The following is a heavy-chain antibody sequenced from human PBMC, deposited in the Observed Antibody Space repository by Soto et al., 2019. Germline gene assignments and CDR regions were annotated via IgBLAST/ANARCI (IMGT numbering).Heavy chain of an antibody. V-gene: IGHV3-9*01. Sequence: PGGSLRLSCAASGFNFDDYAMHWVRQIPGKGLEWVSGISWESGSIGYADSVKGRFSISRDNAKNSLYLQMNSLRAEDTAFYYCARGGTPIDYWGQGTLVTVSS. J-gene: IGHJ4*02. D-gene: IGHD3-16*01. CDR3: ARGGTPIDY. CDR1: GFNFDDYA. CDR2: ISWESGSI.